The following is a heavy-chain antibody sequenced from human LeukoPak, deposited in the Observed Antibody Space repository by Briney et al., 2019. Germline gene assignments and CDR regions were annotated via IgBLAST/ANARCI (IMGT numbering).Heavy chain of an antibody. D-gene: IGHD2-15*01. CDR3: VRRGDGNRWWGDHDF. CDR2: IGGSGDKT. J-gene: IGHJ4*02. V-gene: IGHV3-23*01. CDR1: GFTFNRNA. Sequence: GGSLRLSCAASGFTFNRNAISWVRQAPGKGLEWVSTIGGSGDKTFYADSVKGRFTISRDNSKNTVHLQMNSLTGEDTALYYCVRRGDGNRWWGDHDFWGQGALVTVSS.